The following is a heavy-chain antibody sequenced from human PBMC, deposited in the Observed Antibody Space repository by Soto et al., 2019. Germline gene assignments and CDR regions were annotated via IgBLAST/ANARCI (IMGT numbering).Heavy chain of an antibody. CDR1: GFTFRIYW. CDR2: ISSADT. Sequence: EVQLVESGGGLVQPGGSLRLSCSASGFTFRIYWMHWARQAPGKGLEWVSYISSADTDYADSVKGRFTISRDNAKNTLYLQMNSLRAEDTAVYYCVRGTSDWPGIDYWGQGTLVTVS. CDR3: VRGTSDWPGIDY. D-gene: IGHD2-21*02. V-gene: IGHV3-74*01. J-gene: IGHJ4*02.